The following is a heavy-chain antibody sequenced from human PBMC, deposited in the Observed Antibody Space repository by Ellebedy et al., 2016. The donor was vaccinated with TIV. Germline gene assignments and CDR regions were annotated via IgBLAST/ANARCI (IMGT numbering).Heavy chain of an antibody. Sequence: PSETLSLTCTVSGGSVTSGRNFWSWIRQPPGKGLEWIGSIFHSGSTKYNPSLKSRVTLSLDTSKNQFSLKLSSVTAADTAVYYCAKEDYDILTGSSGAFDIWGQGTMVTVSS. CDR2: IFHSGST. V-gene: IGHV4-61*01. D-gene: IGHD3-9*01. J-gene: IGHJ3*02. CDR3: AKEDYDILTGSSGAFDI. CDR1: GGSVTSGRNF.